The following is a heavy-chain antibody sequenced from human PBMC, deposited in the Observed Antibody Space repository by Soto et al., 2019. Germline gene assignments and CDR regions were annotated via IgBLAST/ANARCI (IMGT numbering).Heavy chain of an antibody. CDR3: AKDRLVRAAAGKEVDWFDP. CDR1: GFTFSSYA. CDR2: ISGSGGST. Sequence: GESLKISCAASGFTFSSYAMSWVRQAPGKGLEWVSAISGSGGSTYYADSVKGRFTISRDNSKNTLYLQMNSLRAEDTAVYYCAKDRLVRAAAGKEVDWFDPWGQGTLVTVSS. J-gene: IGHJ5*02. V-gene: IGHV3-23*01. D-gene: IGHD6-13*01.